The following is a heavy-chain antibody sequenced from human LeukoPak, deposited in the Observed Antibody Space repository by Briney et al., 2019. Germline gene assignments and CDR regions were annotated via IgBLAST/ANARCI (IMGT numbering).Heavy chain of an antibody. CDR2: ISSSSSYI. CDR1: GFTFSSYS. J-gene: IGHJ4*02. Sequence: PGGSLRLSCAASGFTFSSYSMNWVRQAPGKGLEWVSSISSSSSYIYYADSVKGRFTISRDNAKNSLYLQMNSLRAEDTAVYYCAAAVDYYDSAGFDYWGQGTLVTVSP. V-gene: IGHV3-21*01. D-gene: IGHD3-22*01. CDR3: AAAVDYYDSAGFDY.